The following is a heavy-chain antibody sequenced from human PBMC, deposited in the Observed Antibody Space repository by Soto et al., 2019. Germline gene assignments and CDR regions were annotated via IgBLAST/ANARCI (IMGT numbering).Heavy chain of an antibody. V-gene: IGHV3-30*18. CDR2: ISYDGSNK. J-gene: IGHJ5*02. Sequence: GGSLRLSCAASGFTFRSYAMHWVCQAPGKGLEWVTVISYDGSNKYYADSVKGRFTISRDNSKNTLYLQMNSLRAEDTAVYYCAKDTRRDDYGDYRWFDPWGQGTLVTVSS. D-gene: IGHD4-17*01. CDR3: AKDTRRDDYGDYRWFDP. CDR1: GFTFRSYA.